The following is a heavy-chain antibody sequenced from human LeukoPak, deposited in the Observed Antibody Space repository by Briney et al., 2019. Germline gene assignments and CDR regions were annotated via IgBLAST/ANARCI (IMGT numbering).Heavy chain of an antibody. V-gene: IGHV3-74*01. Sequence: QPGGSLRLSCAASGFTFSSYWMHWVRQAPGKGLVWVSRINRDGSSTNYADSVKGRFTVSRDNAKNTLYLQMSSLRAEDTAVYYCARGIEYSDFHSLWGQGTLVTVSS. CDR1: GFTFSSYW. J-gene: IGHJ4*02. CDR2: INRDGSST. CDR3: ARGIEYSDFHSL. D-gene: IGHD2-21*02.